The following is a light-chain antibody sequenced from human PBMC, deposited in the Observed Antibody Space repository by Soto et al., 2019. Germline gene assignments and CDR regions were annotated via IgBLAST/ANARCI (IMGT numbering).Light chain of an antibody. CDR1: HDISTY. Sequence: DIQMTQSPSTLSASVGGRVTITCGASHDISTYLAWYQQKPGKAPKLMIYEASTLQSGVQSRFSGSASGTEFTLTISGLLPEDFATYHCQQLNTLPFTFGQGTRLEIK. V-gene: IGKV1-9*01. CDR2: EAS. CDR3: QQLNTLPFT. J-gene: IGKJ5*01.